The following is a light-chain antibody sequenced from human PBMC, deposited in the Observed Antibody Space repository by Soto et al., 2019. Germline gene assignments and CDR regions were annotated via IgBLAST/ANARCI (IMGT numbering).Light chain of an antibody. CDR2: KAS. V-gene: IGKV1-5*03. CDR3: QQYNSYWT. Sequence: DIQMTQSPSTLSASVGDRVTITCRATQSISNSLAWYQQKPGKAPKLLIYKASSLESGVPSRFSGRGSGTEFTLTITSLQPDAFATYYCQQYNSYWTFGQGTKVEIK. J-gene: IGKJ1*01. CDR1: QSISNS.